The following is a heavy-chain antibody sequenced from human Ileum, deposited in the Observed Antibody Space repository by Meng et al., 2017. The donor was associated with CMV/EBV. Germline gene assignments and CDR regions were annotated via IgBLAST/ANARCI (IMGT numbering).Heavy chain of an antibody. CDR2: VYYSGST. D-gene: IGHD6-13*01. J-gene: IGHJ6*02. CDR3: ARDRQQTYFYGPDV. V-gene: IGHV4-61*01. Sequence: SETLSLTCTVSGGSISSSSYYWGWIRQPPGKGLEWIGYVYYSGSTNYNASLKSRVTMSVDTSKNQFSLKLSSVTAADAAVYYCARDRQQTYFYGPDVWGQGTTVTVSS. CDR1: GGSISSSSYY.